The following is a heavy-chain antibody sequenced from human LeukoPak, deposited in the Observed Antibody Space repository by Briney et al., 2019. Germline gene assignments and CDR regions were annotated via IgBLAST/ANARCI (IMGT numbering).Heavy chain of an antibody. V-gene: IGHV1-46*01. Sequence: ASVKVSCKASGYTFTSYDMHGVRQAPGQGLEWMGIINPSGGSTSYAQKFQGRVTMTRDRSTSTVYMELGSLRSEDTAVYYCARGYDILTGFKSNYYMDVWGKGTTVTISS. D-gene: IGHD3-9*01. CDR2: INPSGGST. CDR1: GYTFTSYD. J-gene: IGHJ6*03. CDR3: ARGYDILTGFKSNYYMDV.